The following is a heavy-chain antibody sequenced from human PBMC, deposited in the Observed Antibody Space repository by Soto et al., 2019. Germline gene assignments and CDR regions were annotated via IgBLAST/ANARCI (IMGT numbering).Heavy chain of an antibody. CDR2: ISSSSSTI. V-gene: IGHV3-48*01. CDR3: ALYGDYGEGY. J-gene: IGHJ4*02. Sequence: GGSLRLSCAASGFTFSSYSMNWVRQAPGKGLEWVSYISSSSSTIYYADSVKGRFTISRENAKNSLYLQTNSLRAEDTAVYYCALYGDYGEGYWGQGTLVTVSS. D-gene: IGHD4-17*01. CDR1: GFTFSSYS.